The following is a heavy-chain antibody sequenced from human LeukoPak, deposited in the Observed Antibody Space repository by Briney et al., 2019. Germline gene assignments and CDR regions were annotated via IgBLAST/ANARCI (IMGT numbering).Heavy chain of an antibody. Sequence: GGSLRLSCAGSGFIFAGYTMNWVRQAPGKGLEWVSSISSSSSYIYYADSVKGRFTISRDNAKSSLYLQMNSLRAEDTAVYYCARTQGDYWGQGTLVTVSS. V-gene: IGHV3-21*01. CDR1: GFIFAGYT. J-gene: IGHJ4*02. CDR2: ISSSSSYI. CDR3: ARTQGDY.